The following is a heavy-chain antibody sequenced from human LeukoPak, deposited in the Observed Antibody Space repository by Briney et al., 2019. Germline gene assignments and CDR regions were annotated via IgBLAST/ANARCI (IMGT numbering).Heavy chain of an antibody. J-gene: IGHJ4*02. V-gene: IGHV1-46*01. D-gene: IGHD1-20*01. Sequence: ASVKVSCKAAGYTFTSYKLQWVRQAPGQGLEWMAILNPSDGDTIYAQNFRGRVTVTRDTSTSTVYMDLSSLTSEDTAVYYCGRAGRNWSIDYWGRGTLVTVSS. CDR3: GRAGRNWSIDY. CDR2: LNPSDGDT. CDR1: GYTFTSYK.